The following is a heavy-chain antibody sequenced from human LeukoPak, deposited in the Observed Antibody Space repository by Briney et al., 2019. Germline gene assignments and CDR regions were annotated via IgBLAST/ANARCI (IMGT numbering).Heavy chain of an antibody. CDR2: INHSGST. CDR1: GGSFSGYY. V-gene: IGHV4-34*01. J-gene: IGHJ4*02. CDR3: ARVYCSSTSCYTGGNTFDY. Sequence: SETLSLTCAVYGGSFSGYYWSWIRQPPGKGLEWSGEINHSGSTNYNPSLKSRVTISVDTSKNQFSLKLSSVTAADTAVYYCARVYCSSTSCYTGGNTFDYWGQGTLVTVSS. D-gene: IGHD2-2*02.